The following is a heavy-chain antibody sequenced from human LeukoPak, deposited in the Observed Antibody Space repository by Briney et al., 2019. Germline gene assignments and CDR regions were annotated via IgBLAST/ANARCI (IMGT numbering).Heavy chain of an antibody. CDR2: IWSDGSNR. J-gene: IGHJ4*02. D-gene: IGHD4-11*01. CDR1: GFTFSHYG. Sequence: GRSLRLSCATSGFTFSHYGMHWVRQAPGKGLEWVAAIWSDGSNRYYGDPVKGRFTISRDNFQRTVYLQMNSLRAEDTAVYYCAKDAQRGFDYSNSLDNWGQGTLVTVSS. CDR3: AKDAQRGFDYSNSLDN. V-gene: IGHV3-33*06.